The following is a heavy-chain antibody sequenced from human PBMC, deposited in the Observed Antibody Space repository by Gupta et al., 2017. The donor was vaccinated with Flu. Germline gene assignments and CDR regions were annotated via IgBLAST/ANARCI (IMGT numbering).Heavy chain of an antibody. D-gene: IGHD2-8*01. V-gene: IGHV3-7*01. CDR3: ARIGRVNGGADY. Sequence: FSDHWMHWARQAQGRGLEWVANIRHDGGEAFYVDSVKGRFTISRDNAKNSLYLQMNSLRREDTGVYYCARIGRVNGGADYWGQGALVTVSS. CDR2: IRHDGGEA. CDR1: FSDHW. J-gene: IGHJ4*02.